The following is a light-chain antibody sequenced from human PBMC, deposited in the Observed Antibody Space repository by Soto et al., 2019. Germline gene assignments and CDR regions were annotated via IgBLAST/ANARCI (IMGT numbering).Light chain of an antibody. CDR2: LGS. Sequence: DIVMTQSPLSLPVTPGEPASISCRSSQNLLHSNGYNYVDWYLQKPGQSPQLLIYLGSTRASGVPDGFSGSGSGTDFTLRISRVEAEDVGVYYCMQARQTLMYTFGQGTRLEIK. CDR1: QNLLHSNGYNY. V-gene: IGKV2-28*01. J-gene: IGKJ5*01. CDR3: MQARQTLMYT.